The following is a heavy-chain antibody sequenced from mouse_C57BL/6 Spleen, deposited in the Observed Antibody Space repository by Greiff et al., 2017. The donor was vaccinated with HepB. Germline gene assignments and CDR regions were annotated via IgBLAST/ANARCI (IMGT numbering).Heavy chain of an antibody. CDR3: ARRGPYGAMDY. D-gene: IGHD1-1*02. Sequence: QVQLQQPGAELVRPGTSVKLSCKASGYTFTSYWMHWVKQRPGQGLEWIGVIDPSDSYTNYNQKFKGKATLTVDTSSSTAYMQLSSLTSEDSAVYYCARRGPYGAMDYWGQGTSVTVSS. V-gene: IGHV1-59*01. CDR2: IDPSDSYT. CDR1: GYTFTSYW. J-gene: IGHJ4*01.